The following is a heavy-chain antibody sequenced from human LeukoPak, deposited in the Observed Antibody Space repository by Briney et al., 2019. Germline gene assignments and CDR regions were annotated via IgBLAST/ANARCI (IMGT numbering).Heavy chain of an antibody. D-gene: IGHD4-17*01. CDR3: AKTGPYGDYYYYYGMDV. Sequence: GGSLRLSCAASGFTFSSYGMHWVRQAPGKGLEWVAVISYDGSNKYYADSVKGRFTISRDNSKNTLYLQMNSLRAEDTAVYYCAKTGPYGDYYYYYGMDVWAKGPRSPST. CDR2: ISYDGSNK. J-gene: IGHJ6*02. CDR1: GFTFSSYG. V-gene: IGHV3-30*18.